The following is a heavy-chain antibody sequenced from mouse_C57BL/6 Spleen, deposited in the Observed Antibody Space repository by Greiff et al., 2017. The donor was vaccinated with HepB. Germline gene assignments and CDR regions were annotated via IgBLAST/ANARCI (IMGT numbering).Heavy chain of an antibody. CDR1: GFSLTSYG. D-gene: IGHD2-4*01. CDR3: ARMGREYDVGLNYAMDY. CDR2: IWSGGST. Sequence: QVQLKESGPGLVQPSQSLSITCTVSGFSLTSYGVHWVRQSPGKGLEWLGVIWSGGSTDYNAAFISRLSISKDNSKSQVFFKMNSLQADDTAIYYCARMGREYDVGLNYAMDYWGQGTSVTVSS. V-gene: IGHV2-2*01. J-gene: IGHJ4*01.